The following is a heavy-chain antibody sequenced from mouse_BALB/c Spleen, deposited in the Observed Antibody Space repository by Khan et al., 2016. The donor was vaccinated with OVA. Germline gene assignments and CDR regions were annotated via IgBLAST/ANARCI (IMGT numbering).Heavy chain of an antibody. Sequence: EVQLQQSGPELVEPGASVKMSCKASGYTFTDYYMKWMKQSHGKSLEWIGDINPNNGDTFYNQKFKGKATLTVDKSSSTAYTQLNSLTSEDSAVYYCARGLFDVWGAGTTVTVSS. CDR1: GYTFTDYY. CDR3: ARGLFDV. V-gene: IGHV1-26*01. CDR2: INPNNGDT. J-gene: IGHJ1*01.